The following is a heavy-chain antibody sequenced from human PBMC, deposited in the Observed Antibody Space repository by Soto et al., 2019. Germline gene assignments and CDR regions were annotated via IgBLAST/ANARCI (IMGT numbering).Heavy chain of an antibody. CDR2: ISGSGGST. V-gene: IGHV3-23*01. D-gene: IGHD3-22*01. J-gene: IGHJ4*02. CDR1: GFTFSSYA. Sequence: LRLSCAASGFTFSSYAMSWVRQAPGKGLEWVSAISGSGGSTYYADSVKGRFTISRDNSKNTLYLQMNSLRAEDTAVYYCAKAVYYYDSSGYYHYWGQGTLVTVSS. CDR3: AKAVYYYDSSGYYHY.